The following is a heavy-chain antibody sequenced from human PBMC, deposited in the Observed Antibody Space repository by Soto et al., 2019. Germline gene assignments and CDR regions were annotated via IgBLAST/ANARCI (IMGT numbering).Heavy chain of an antibody. J-gene: IGHJ3*02. CDR3: ARTYDNSGPNSGGYAFDI. V-gene: IGHV4-59*01. D-gene: IGHD3-22*01. Sequence: QVQLQESGPGLVKPSETLSFTCTVSGDSINSYYWSWIRQPPGKGLEWIAYFYKSGTTNYNPSLKSRVTISVXPXXXQXXLRLRSVTAADTAVYYCARTYDNSGPNSGGYAFDIWGQGTMLTVSS. CDR1: GDSINSYY. CDR2: FYKSGTT.